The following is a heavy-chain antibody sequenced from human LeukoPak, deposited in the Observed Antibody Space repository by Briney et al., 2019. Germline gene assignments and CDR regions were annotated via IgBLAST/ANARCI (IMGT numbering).Heavy chain of an antibody. Sequence: SETLSLTCTVSGGSISGYYWSWIRQPPGKGLEWIGFIHYSGSTNYNPSLKSRVTISVDTSKNQFSLKLSSLTVADTAVYYCARYGSGSYHFDYWGQGTLVTVSS. D-gene: IGHD3-10*01. J-gene: IGHJ4*02. CDR2: IHYSGST. CDR1: GGSISGYY. CDR3: ARYGSGSYHFDY. V-gene: IGHV4-59*01.